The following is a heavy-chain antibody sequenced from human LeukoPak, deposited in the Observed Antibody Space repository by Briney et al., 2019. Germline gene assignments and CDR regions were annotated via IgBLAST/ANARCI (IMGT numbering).Heavy chain of an antibody. D-gene: IGHD3-10*01. V-gene: IGHV3-30*02. CDR3: ANLLWFGDGVRKNLYYFDY. CDR1: GLTFSSYG. Sequence: GGSLRLSCAAPGLTFSSYGMHWVGQAPGKGLEWVAFIRLDGSNKYYADSVKGRFTISRDNSKNTLYLQMNSLRAEDTAVYYCANLLWFGDGVRKNLYYFDYWGQGTLVTVSS. J-gene: IGHJ4*02. CDR2: IRLDGSNK.